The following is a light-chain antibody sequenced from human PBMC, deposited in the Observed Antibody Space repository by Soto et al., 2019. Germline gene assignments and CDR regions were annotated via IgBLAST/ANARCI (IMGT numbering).Light chain of an antibody. J-gene: IGKJ5*01. Sequence: ETLMTQSPVTLSVSPGERATLSCRASQNIDRKLAWYQQKPGQSPRLLVYDASVRATGIPATFSGSGSGTEFTLTISSLQSEDFAVYYCQQYKNWPLFGQGTRLEI. CDR2: DAS. V-gene: IGKV3-15*01. CDR1: QNIDRK. CDR3: QQYKNWPL.